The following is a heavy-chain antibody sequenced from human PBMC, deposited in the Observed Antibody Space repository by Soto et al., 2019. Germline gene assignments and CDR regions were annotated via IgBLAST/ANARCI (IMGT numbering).Heavy chain of an antibody. Sequence: ASVQVSCKASGYTFISYALSWVRQAPGQGPEWIGRVSPYNGDTKYAQKFQGRVTITADTSTNTAYMDLRSLKSDDTAVYFCARDFLTRISWGSTTAQYSQYGMEVWGQGTTVTVSS. CDR3: ARDFLTRISWGSTTAQYSQYGMEV. J-gene: IGHJ6*02. D-gene: IGHD3-9*01. V-gene: IGHV1-18*01. CDR2: VSPYNGDT. CDR1: GYTFISYA.